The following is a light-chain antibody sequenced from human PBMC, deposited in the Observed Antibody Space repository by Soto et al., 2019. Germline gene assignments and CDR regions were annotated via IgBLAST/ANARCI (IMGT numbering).Light chain of an antibody. CDR3: QRYGS. V-gene: IGKV3-20*01. Sequence: EIVLTQSPATLSLSPWERATLSCRASQSVTDNYLAWYQQKPGQAPRLVISGASSRTSGIPDRFSASGSGTDFTLTISRLEPEDFAVYYCQRYGSFGQGTKVDIK. J-gene: IGKJ1*01. CDR1: QSVTDNY. CDR2: GAS.